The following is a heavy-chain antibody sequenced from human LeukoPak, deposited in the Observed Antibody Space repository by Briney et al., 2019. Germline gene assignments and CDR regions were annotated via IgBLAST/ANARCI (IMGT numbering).Heavy chain of an antibody. Sequence: GASVKVSCKASGYTFTSYGISWVRQAPGQGLEWMGWISAYNGNTNYAQKLQGRVTMTTDTSTSTAYMELRSLRSDDTAVYYCARDYGPYYYDSSGYYSPYYFDYWGQGTLVTVSS. CDR3: ARDYGPYYYDSSGYYSPYYFDY. V-gene: IGHV1-18*01. D-gene: IGHD3-22*01. J-gene: IGHJ4*02. CDR2: ISAYNGNT. CDR1: GYTFTSYG.